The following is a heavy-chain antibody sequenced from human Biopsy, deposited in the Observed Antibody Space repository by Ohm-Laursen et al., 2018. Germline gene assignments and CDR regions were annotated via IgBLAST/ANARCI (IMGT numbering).Heavy chain of an antibody. CDR1: GGSIISYY. V-gene: IGHV4-34*01. Sequence: SETLSLTWGVSGGSIISYYWTWIRQPPGKGLEWIGEINHRGSASYNPSLKSRITVLVDTSKNQFSLKLRSVSAADTAVYFCARALDYYDPYYYYAMDVWGQGTSVTVSS. J-gene: IGHJ6*02. CDR3: ARALDYYDPYYYYAMDV. CDR2: INHRGSA. D-gene: IGHD3-16*01.